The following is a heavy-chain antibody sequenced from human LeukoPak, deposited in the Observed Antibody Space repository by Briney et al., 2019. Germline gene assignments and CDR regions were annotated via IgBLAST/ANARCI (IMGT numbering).Heavy chain of an antibody. V-gene: IGHV1-2*02. Sequence: GASVKVSCKASGGTFSSYAISWVRQAPGQGLEWMGWINPNSGGTNYAQKFQGRVTMTRDTSLSTAYMELSRLRSDDTAVYYCARDLRFVGENWFDPWGQGPLVTVSS. CDR3: ARDLRFVGENWFDP. J-gene: IGHJ5*02. CDR1: GGTFSSYA. D-gene: IGHD3-10*01. CDR2: INPNSGGT.